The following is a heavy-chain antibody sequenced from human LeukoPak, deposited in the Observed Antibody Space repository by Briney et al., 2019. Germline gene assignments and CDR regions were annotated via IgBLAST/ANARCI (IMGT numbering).Heavy chain of an antibody. V-gene: IGHV3-30*02. CDR3: ARVDWNDGNWFDP. Sequence: GGSLRLSCAASGFTFSSYGMHWVRQAPGKGLEWVAFIRYDGSNKYYADSVKGRFTISRDNAKNSLYLQMNSLRAEDTAVYYCARVDWNDGNWFDPWGQGTLVTVSS. CDR2: IRYDGSNK. J-gene: IGHJ5*02. CDR1: GFTFSSYG. D-gene: IGHD1-1*01.